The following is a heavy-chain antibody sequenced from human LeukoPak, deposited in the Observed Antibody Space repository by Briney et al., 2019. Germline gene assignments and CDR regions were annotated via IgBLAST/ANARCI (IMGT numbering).Heavy chain of an antibody. Sequence: SETLSLTCTVSGGSISSGHYYWRWLRQLPGKGLEWIGCTYHSGSTYYNPSLRSRVTISVDTSKNQFSLKLSSVTAADTAVFYCARERRGDYDFWSGYQPTAEAWFDPWGQGTLVTVSS. D-gene: IGHD3-3*01. CDR1: GGSISSGHYY. CDR2: TYHSGST. V-gene: IGHV4-31*03. J-gene: IGHJ5*02. CDR3: ARERRGDYDFWSGYQPTAEAWFDP.